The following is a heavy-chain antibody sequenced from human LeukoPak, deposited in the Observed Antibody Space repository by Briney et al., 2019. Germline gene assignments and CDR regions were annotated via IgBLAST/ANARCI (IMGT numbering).Heavy chain of an antibody. CDR3: AKTPTKVVPDNWFDP. D-gene: IGHD2-2*01. CDR1: GFSFNNYA. J-gene: IGHJ5*02. Sequence: GGSLRLSCAASGFSFNNYAMSWVRQAPGKGLEWVSIIIASSGSTFYVDSVKGRFTISRDNSENTLYLQMNSLRAEDTAVYYCAKTPTKVVPDNWFDPWGQGTLVTVSS. V-gene: IGHV3-23*01. CDR2: IIASSGST.